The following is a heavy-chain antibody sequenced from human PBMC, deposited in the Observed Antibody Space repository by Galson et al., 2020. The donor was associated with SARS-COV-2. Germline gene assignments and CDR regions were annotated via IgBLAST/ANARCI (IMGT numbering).Heavy chain of an antibody. Sequence: SETLSLTCAVYGGSFSGYYWSWIRQPPGKGLEWIGEINHSGSTNYNRSLKSRVFISVDTSKNQFSLKLSSVTAADTAVYYCARGGSRPIMVFDYYYFYMDVWGKGTTVTVSS. CDR3: ARGGSRPIMVFDYYYFYMDV. V-gene: IGHV4-34*01. CDR1: GGSFSGYY. D-gene: IGHD2-8*01. J-gene: IGHJ6*03. CDR2: INHSGST.